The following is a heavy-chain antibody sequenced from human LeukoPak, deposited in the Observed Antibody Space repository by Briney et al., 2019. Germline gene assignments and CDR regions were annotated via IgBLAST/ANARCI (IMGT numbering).Heavy chain of an antibody. CDR1: GFTFSSYG. Sequence: GGSLRLSCAASGFTFSSYGMHWVRQAPGKGLEWVAVISYDGSNKYYADSVKGRFTISRDNSKNTLYLQMNSLRAEDTAVYYCARARLGYCTNGVCYTGYYYYMDVWGKGTTVTVSS. D-gene: IGHD2-8*01. CDR2: ISYDGSNK. V-gene: IGHV3-30*19. CDR3: ARARLGYCTNGVCYTGYYYYMDV. J-gene: IGHJ6*03.